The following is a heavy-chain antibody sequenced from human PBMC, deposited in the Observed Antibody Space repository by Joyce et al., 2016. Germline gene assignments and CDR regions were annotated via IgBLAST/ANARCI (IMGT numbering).Heavy chain of an antibody. CDR2: ISSSSNYL. CDR1: GFTFSHYS. CDR3: ARELIVVPAATRYYYYGVDV. Sequence: EVQLVESGGGLVKPGGSLRLSCAASGFTFSHYSMNWVRQAPGKGLEWVSSISSSSNYLYYADSVKGRFTISRDNAKNSVYLQMNSLRAEDTAMYYCARELIVVPAATRYYYYGVDVWGQGTTVTVSS. D-gene: IGHD2-2*01. J-gene: IGHJ6*02. V-gene: IGHV3-21*01.